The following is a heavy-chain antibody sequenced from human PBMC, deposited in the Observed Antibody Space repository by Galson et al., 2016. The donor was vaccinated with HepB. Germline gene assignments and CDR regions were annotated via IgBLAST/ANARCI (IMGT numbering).Heavy chain of an antibody. CDR2: IDEDSTEQ. V-gene: IGHV3-7*03. Sequence: SLRLSCAASGFIIRDDWMSWVRQAPGKGLEWVANIDEDSTEQYYVDSVKGRFTIFRDNAKNSLYLQMNSLRAEDTALYYCAKGLRFIYHYGMDVWGQGTTVTVSS. CDR3: AKGLRFIYHYGMDV. J-gene: IGHJ6*02. CDR1: GFIIRDDW.